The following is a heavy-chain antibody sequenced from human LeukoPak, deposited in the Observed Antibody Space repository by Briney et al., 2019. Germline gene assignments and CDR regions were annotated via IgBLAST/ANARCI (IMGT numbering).Heavy chain of an antibody. V-gene: IGHV3-7*01. CDR1: GFTFSSYW. CDR2: IKEDGSAK. Sequence: GGSLRLSCAASGFTFSSYWMTWVRQAPGQGLEWVANIKEDGSAKYHVDSVKGRFTISRDNAKNTLYLQMNSLRAEDTAVYYCARVRLGGRGWYERDFDYWGQGTLVTVSS. J-gene: IGHJ4*02. CDR3: ARVRLGGRGWYERDFDY. D-gene: IGHD6-19*01.